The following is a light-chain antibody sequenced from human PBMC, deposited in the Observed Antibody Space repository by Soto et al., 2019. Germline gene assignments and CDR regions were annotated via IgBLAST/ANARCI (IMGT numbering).Light chain of an antibody. CDR2: GAS. CDR1: QSVSSN. V-gene: IGKV3-15*01. Sequence: EIVMTQSPATLSVSPGERANLSCRASQSVSSNLAWYQQKPGQTPRLLMYGASTRATGFPARFSGSGSGTEFTLTISSLQSEDFAVYYCQQYNDWPRTFGQGTKV. J-gene: IGKJ1*01. CDR3: QQYNDWPRT.